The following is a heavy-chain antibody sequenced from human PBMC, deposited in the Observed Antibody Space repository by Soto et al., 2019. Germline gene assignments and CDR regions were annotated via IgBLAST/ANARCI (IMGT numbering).Heavy chain of an antibody. D-gene: IGHD3-3*01. CDR1: GFTFSSYW. J-gene: IGHJ4*02. Sequence: EVQLVESGGGLVQPGGSLRLSCAASGFTFSSYWMHWVRQAPGKGLVWVSRINSDGSSTSYADFVKGRFTISRDNAKNTLYLQMNSLRAEDTAVYYCARNPRPYYDFWSGYMEHFDYWGQGTLVTVSS. V-gene: IGHV3-74*01. CDR3: ARNPRPYYDFWSGYMEHFDY. CDR2: INSDGSST.